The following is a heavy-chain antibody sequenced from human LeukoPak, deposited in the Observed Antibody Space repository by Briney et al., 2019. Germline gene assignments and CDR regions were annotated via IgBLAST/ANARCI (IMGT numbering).Heavy chain of an antibody. Sequence: GGSLRLSCAASGFTFSRYGIHWVRQAPGKGLEWVAVISHDGSNNYYADSVKGRFTISRDNSKNTLYLQMISLRAEDTAVYYCAKDTCSGGSCYYYYGMDVWGQGTTVAVSS. V-gene: IGHV3-30*18. CDR1: GFTFSRYG. J-gene: IGHJ6*02. D-gene: IGHD2-15*01. CDR3: AKDTCSGGSCYYYYGMDV. CDR2: ISHDGSNN.